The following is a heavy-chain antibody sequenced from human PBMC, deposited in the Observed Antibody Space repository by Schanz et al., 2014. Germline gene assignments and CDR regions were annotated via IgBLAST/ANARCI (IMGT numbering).Heavy chain of an antibody. D-gene: IGHD3-10*01. V-gene: IGHV3-23*01. CDR1: GFNFSDYA. Sequence: EVHLLESGGGLVPPGGSLRLSCAASGFNFSDYAMCWVRQAPGKGLEWVSAISGGGGTTYYTDSVKGRFTIARDNSKSTLYLQMNSLRAEDTAVYYCAKDGPGGSGSYSADGGMDVGGQGTTVTVSS. CDR3: AKDGPGGSGSYSADGGMDV. CDR2: ISGGGGTT. J-gene: IGHJ6*02.